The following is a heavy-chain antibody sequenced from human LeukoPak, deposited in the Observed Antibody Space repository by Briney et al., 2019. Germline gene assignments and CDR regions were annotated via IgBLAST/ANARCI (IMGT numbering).Heavy chain of an antibody. CDR1: GFTFSSYS. D-gene: IGHD6-13*01. V-gene: IGHV3-21*01. Sequence: GGSLSLSCAASGFTFSSYSMNWVRQAPGKGLEWVSYISSSSSYIYYADSVKGRFTISRDNAKNSMYLQINSLRAEDTAVYYCAAIAAAGIPVFDYWGQGTLVTVS. CDR3: AAIAAAGIPVFDY. CDR2: ISSSSSYI. J-gene: IGHJ4*02.